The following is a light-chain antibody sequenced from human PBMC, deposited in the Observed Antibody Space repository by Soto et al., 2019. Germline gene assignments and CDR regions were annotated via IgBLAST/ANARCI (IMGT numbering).Light chain of an antibody. CDR1: SSALAIHHR. Sequence: QSALTQPASVSGTHGESLTISFPGTSSALAIHHRVSWYQQHPGKAPKLMIYQVTNRASGVSNRFSGSRSGNTASLTTSGPQAEDEADYYCSSYTDSSNYVFGGGTKVTVL. J-gene: IGLJ1*01. CDR2: QVT. V-gene: IGLV2-14*01. CDR3: SSYTDSSNYV.